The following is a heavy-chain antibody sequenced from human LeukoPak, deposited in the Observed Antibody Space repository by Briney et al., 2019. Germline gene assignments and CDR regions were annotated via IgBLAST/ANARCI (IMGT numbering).Heavy chain of an antibody. Sequence: PGGSLRLSCAASGFTFSSYWMHSVRQAPGKGLGWVSRINIDGMSTSHAVSVKGRFTSSRDNAHNTLYLQMNSLRAEDTAVYYCARVYRPVGQQLVDDYWGQGTLVTVSS. CDR3: ARVYRPVGQQLVDDY. CDR1: GFTFSSYW. CDR2: INIDGMST. J-gene: IGHJ4*02. D-gene: IGHD6-13*01. V-gene: IGHV3-74*01.